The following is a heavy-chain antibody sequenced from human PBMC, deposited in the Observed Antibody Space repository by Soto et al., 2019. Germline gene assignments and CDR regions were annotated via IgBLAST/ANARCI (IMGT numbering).Heavy chain of an antibody. J-gene: IGHJ3*02. CDR3: ARERPVGAQTLDI. CDR1: GFTFSAYS. CDR2: ISRSSSAI. Sequence: PGGSLRLSCAASGFTFSAYSMNWVRQAPGRGLEWVSYISRSSSAIYYADSVKGRFTISRDNAKNSLYLQMNSLRVEDTAVYYCARERPVGAQTLDIWGQGTMVTVS. V-gene: IGHV3-48*01. D-gene: IGHD1-26*01.